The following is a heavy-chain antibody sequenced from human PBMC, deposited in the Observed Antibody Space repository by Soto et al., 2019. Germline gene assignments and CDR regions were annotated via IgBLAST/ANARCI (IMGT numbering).Heavy chain of an antibody. J-gene: IGHJ4*02. Sequence: QVQLVQSGAEVKKPGASVKVSCKASGYTFTSYDINWARQATGQGLEWMGWMDPNSGNIGYAQKFQGRVTIARNTPRSTAYMELTILRFADTAVYDCAGESSSGWLDYWGQGTLVTVSS. D-gene: IGHD6-19*01. V-gene: IGHV1-8*01. CDR1: GYTFTSYD. CDR2: MDPNSGNI. CDR3: AGESSSGWLDY.